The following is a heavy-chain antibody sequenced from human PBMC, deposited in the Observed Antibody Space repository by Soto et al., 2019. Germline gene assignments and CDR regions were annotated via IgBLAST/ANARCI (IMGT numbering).Heavy chain of an antibody. Sequence: GGSLRLSCAASGFTFSDYYMSWIRQAPGKGLEWVSYISSSSSTIYYADSVKGRFTISRDNAKNSLYLQMNSLRAEDTAVYYCAKDINYCGSTLPDPWCQGILVTVSS. V-gene: IGHV3-11*04. D-gene: IGHD3-10*01. CDR2: ISSSSSTI. CDR3: AKDINYCGSTLPDP. J-gene: IGHJ5*02. CDR1: GFTFSDYY.